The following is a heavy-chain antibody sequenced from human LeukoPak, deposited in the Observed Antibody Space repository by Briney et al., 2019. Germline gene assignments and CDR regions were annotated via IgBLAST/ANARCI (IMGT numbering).Heavy chain of an antibody. D-gene: IGHD6-6*01. V-gene: IGHV3-23*01. CDR3: AKDRNIAARPRGSGHYYYYMDV. Sequence: GGSLRLSCAASGFTFSSYAMSWVRQAPGKGLEWVSAISGSGGSTYYADSAKGRFTISRDNSKNTLYLQMNSLRAEDTAVYYCAKDRNIAARPRGSGHYYYYMDVWGKGTTVTVSS. CDR2: ISGSGGST. J-gene: IGHJ6*03. CDR1: GFTFSSYA.